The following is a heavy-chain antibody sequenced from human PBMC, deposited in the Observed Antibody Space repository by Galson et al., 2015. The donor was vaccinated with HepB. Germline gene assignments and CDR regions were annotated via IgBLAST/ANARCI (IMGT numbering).Heavy chain of an antibody. CDR1: GFTFTNAW. D-gene: IGHD3-10*01. J-gene: IGHJ4*02. CDR3: TTDLGGSGSDFDY. CDR2: IKSKTDGGTT. Sequence: LRLSCAASGFTFTNAWMSWVRQAPGKGLEWVGRIKSKTDGGTTDYAAPVKGRFTISRDDSKNMLYLQMNSLKTEDTAVYYCTTDLGGSGSDFDYWGQGILVTVSS. V-gene: IGHV3-15*01.